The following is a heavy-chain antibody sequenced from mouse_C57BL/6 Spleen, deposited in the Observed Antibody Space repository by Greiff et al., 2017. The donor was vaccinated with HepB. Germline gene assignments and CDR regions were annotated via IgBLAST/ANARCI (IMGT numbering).Heavy chain of an antibody. V-gene: IGHV1-50*01. CDR2: IDPSDSYT. D-gene: IGHD2-3*01. CDR3: ARRDGPFDY. CDR1: GYTFTSYW. J-gene: IGHJ2*01. Sequence: VKLQQPGAELVKPGASVKLSCKASGYTFTSYWMQWVKQRPGQGLEWIGEIDPSDSYTNYNQKFKGKATLTVDTSSSTAYMQLSSLTSEDSAVYYCARRDGPFDYWGQGTTLTVSS.